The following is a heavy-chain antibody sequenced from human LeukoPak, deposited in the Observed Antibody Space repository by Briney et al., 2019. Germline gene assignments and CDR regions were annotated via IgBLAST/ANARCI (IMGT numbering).Heavy chain of an antibody. CDR1: GFTFSVAA. CDR3: AKDIQLST. J-gene: IGHJ3*01. Sequence: GGSLRLSCAASGFTFSVAAMTWVRQAPGQGLECFSLIGASGESTYYADSVKGRFTISRDNSKNTLSLQMNSLRVEDTAMYFCAKDIQLSTWGLGTMVTVSS. CDR2: IGASGEST. D-gene: IGHD5-24*01. V-gene: IGHV3-23*01.